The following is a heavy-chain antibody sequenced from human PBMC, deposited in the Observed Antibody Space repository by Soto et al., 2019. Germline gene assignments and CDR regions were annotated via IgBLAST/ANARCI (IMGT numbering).Heavy chain of an antibody. CDR2: INPSGGST. J-gene: IGHJ4*02. V-gene: IGHV1-46*01. Sequence: ASVKVSCKASGYTFTSYYMHWVRQAPGQGLEWMGIINPSGGSTSYAQKFQGRVTMTRDTSTSTVYMELSSLRSEDTAVYYCARDLNPSYSSSSPHFDYWGQGPLVTVSS. CDR3: ARDLNPSYSSSSPHFDY. D-gene: IGHD6-6*01. CDR1: GYTFTSYY.